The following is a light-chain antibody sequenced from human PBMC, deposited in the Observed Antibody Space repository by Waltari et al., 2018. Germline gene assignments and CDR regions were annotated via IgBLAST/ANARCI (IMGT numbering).Light chain of an antibody. CDR2: WAS. CDR3: QQYYAVPPT. CDR1: QSVSDSINSKHY. V-gene: IGKV4-1*01. Sequence: DIVMTQSPDSLAVSLGERATINCKSSQSVSDSINSKHYLAWYRQKPGQPPRRLISWASTREFGVPDRFSGRGSGTDFTLTISSLQAEDVAVYYCQQYYAVPPTFGPGTKVEIK. J-gene: IGKJ1*01.